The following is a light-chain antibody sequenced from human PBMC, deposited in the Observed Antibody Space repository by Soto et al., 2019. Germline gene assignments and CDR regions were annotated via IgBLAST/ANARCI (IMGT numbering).Light chain of an antibody. CDR2: GAS. CDR1: QSISSW. J-gene: IGKJ1*01. Sequence: TQSPSTLSASVGDRVTITCRASQSISSWLAWYQQKPGQAPRLLIYGASSRATGIPDRFSGSGSGTDFTLTISRLEPEDFAVYYCQQYGGSPRTFGQGTKVDIK. CDR3: QQYGGSPRT. V-gene: IGKV3-20*01.